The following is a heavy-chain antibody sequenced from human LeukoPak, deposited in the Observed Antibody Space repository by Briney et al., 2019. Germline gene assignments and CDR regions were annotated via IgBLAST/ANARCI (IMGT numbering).Heavy chain of an antibody. Sequence: SETLSLTCTVSGGSISSYYWSWIRQPAGKGLEWIGYIYYSGSTYYNPSLKSRVTISVDTSKNQFSLKLSSVTAADTAVYYCARDLSWYSSSWDNRFDPWGQGTLVTVSS. D-gene: IGHD6-13*01. CDR2: IYYSGST. J-gene: IGHJ5*02. CDR1: GGSISSYY. V-gene: IGHV4-59*06. CDR3: ARDLSWYSSSWDNRFDP.